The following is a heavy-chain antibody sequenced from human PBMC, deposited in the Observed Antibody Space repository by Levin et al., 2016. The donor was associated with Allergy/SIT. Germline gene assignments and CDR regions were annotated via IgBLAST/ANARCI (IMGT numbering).Heavy chain of an antibody. J-gene: IGHJ4*02. CDR2: ISSSSSYI. Sequence: GESLKISCAASGFTFSSYSMNWVRQAPGKGLEWVSSISSSSSYIYYADSVKGRFTISRDNAKNSLYLQMNSLRAEDTAVYYCARDWGRGGGYSYGHGLFDYWGQGTLVTVSS. D-gene: IGHD5-18*01. CDR1: GFTFSSYS. V-gene: IGHV3-21*01. CDR3: ARDWGRGGGYSYGHGLFDY.